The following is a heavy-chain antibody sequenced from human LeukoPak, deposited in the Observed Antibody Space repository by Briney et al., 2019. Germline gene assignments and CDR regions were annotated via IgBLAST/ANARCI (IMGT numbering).Heavy chain of an antibody. Sequence: PSETLSLTCTVSGGSISSSSYYWGWIRQPPGKGLEWIGSIYYSGSTYYNPSLKSRVTISVDTSKNQFSLKLSSVTAADTAVYYCARRDSWGKDWLLLWRVSGHRNCYIMDVWGQGTTVTVSS. CDR3: ARRDSWGKDWLLLWRVSGHRNCYIMDV. CDR1: GGSISSSSYY. V-gene: IGHV4-39*01. J-gene: IGHJ6*02. D-gene: IGHD3-9*01. CDR2: IYYSGST.